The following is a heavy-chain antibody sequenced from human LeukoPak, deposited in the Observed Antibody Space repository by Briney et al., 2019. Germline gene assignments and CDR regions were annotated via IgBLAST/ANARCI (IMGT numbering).Heavy chain of an antibody. CDR1: GFTFSSYG. CDR3: AKDFADNTYRLAVAETGDY. CDR2: IRYDGSNK. J-gene: IGHJ4*02. D-gene: IGHD6-19*01. Sequence: QPGGSLRLSCAASGFTFSSYGMHWVRQAPGKGLEWVAFIRYDGSNKYYADSVKGRFTISRDNSKNTLYLQMNSLRAEDTAVYYCAKDFADNTYRLAVAETGDYWGQGTLVTVSS. V-gene: IGHV3-30*02.